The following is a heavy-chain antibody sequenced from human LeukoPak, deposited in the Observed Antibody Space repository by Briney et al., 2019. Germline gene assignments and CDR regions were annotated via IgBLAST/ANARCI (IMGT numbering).Heavy chain of an antibody. CDR3: AAHGASQLDRLDY. CDR2: IYYSGSA. D-gene: IGHD1-1*01. J-gene: IGHJ4*02. CDR1: GGPVSSINDY. Sequence: PSETLSLTRTVSGGPVSSINDYWGWIRQPPGKGLEWIGNIYYSGSAWYNPSLKSRVTISVDTSRNQFSLKLNSVTAADTAVYYCAAHGASQLDRLDYSGQGNVTTVSS. V-gene: IGHV4-39*01.